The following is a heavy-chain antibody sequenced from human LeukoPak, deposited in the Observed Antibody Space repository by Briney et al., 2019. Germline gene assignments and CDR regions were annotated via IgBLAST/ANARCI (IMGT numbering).Heavy chain of an antibody. Sequence: SETLSLTCAVSGGSISSCNWWSWVRQPPGKGLEWIGEIYHSGSTNYNPSLKSRVTISVDKSKNQFSLKLSSVTAADTAVYYCARPSSGYNDAFDIWGQGTMVTVSS. CDR3: ARPSSGYNDAFDI. V-gene: IGHV4-4*02. J-gene: IGHJ3*02. CDR2: IYHSGST. CDR1: GGSISSCNW. D-gene: IGHD3-22*01.